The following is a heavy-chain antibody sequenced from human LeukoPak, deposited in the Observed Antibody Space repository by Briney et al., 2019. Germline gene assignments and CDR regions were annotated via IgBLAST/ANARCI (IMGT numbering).Heavy chain of an antibody. V-gene: IGHV1-18*01. Sequence: ASVKVSCKASGYTFNTYAISWVRQAPGQGLEWMGWISNHNVNTNSAQKLQGRVTITKDTSTSTAYLDLQSLRSDDTAIYYCAGHGNALTHSEYFDYWGQGTLITVSS. D-gene: IGHD1-26*01. J-gene: IGHJ4*02. CDR1: GYTFNTYA. CDR3: AGHGNALTHSEYFDY. CDR2: ISNHNVNT.